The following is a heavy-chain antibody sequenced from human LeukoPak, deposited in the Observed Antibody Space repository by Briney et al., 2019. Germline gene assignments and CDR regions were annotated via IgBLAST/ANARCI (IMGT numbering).Heavy chain of an antibody. J-gene: IGHJ6*02. V-gene: IGHV4-4*07. CDR1: GGSISTNY. D-gene: IGHD3-22*01. CDR3: ARAPYDSFNYYGMDV. Sequence: SETLSLTCTVSGGSISTNYWSWIRQPAGKGLEWIGHIYTSGSTNYNPSLKGRVTMSVDTSKNQFSLKLSSVTAADRAVYYCARAPYDSFNYYGMDVWGQGTTVTVSS. CDR2: IYTSGST.